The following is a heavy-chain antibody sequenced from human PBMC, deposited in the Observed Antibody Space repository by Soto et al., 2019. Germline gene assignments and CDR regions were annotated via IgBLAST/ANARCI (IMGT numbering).Heavy chain of an antibody. CDR2: IYYSGST. V-gene: IGHV4-30-4*01. Sequence: SSETLSLTCTVSGGSISSGDYYWSWIRQPPGKGLEWIGYIYYSGSTYYNPSLKSRVTISVDTSKNQLSLKLSSVTAADTAVYYCAREHDYPPLYDYWSQGTLVTVSS. CDR3: AREHDYPPLYDY. CDR1: GGSISSGDYY. J-gene: IGHJ4*02. D-gene: IGHD4-17*01.